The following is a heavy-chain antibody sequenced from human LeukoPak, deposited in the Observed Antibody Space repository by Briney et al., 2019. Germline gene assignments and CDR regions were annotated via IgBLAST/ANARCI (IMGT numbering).Heavy chain of an antibody. CDR3: ARVRVGATAKGHYFDY. CDR1: GFTFSNYA. CDR2: ISSNGGNI. D-gene: IGHD1-26*01. Sequence: GVSLRLSCAASGFTFSNYAIHWVRQAPGKGLESVSVISSNGGNIYHANCVKGRFTISRDNSKNTVYLQMGSLRHEDMAVYYCARVRVGATAKGHYFDYWGQGTLVTVSS. V-gene: IGHV3-64*01. J-gene: IGHJ4*02.